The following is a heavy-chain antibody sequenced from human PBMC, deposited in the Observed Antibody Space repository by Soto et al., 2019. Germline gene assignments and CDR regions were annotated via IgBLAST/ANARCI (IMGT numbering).Heavy chain of an antibody. Sequence: EVQLAESGGGLAQPGGSLRLSCAASGFTLSGYAMDWVRQAPGKGLEYVSGISSNGVGTYYVNSVQCRFTLSRDNSKNTVYIQMGSLRPDDMAVYYCARRARPHFYYMDVWGKWTTVTVS. J-gene: IGHJ6*03. CDR1: GFTLSGYA. V-gene: IGHV3-64*01. CDR3: ARRARPHFYYMDV. D-gene: IGHD6-6*01. CDR2: ISSNGVGT.